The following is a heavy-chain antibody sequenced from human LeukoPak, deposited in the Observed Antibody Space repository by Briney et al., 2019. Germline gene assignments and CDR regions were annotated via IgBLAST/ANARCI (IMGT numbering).Heavy chain of an antibody. J-gene: IGHJ6*02. CDR1: GFTFRSYS. V-gene: IGHV3-21*01. Sequence: GGSLRLSCAASGFTFRSYSMNWVRQAPGKGLEWVSAIDPSSTYIYYADSVKGRFTISRDNAENSLYLQMNSLRAEDTAVYYCAATTRGYSYGYGSYYYYGMDVWGQGTTVTVSS. D-gene: IGHD5-18*01. CDR3: AATTRGYSYGYGSYYYYGMDV. CDR2: IDPSSTYI.